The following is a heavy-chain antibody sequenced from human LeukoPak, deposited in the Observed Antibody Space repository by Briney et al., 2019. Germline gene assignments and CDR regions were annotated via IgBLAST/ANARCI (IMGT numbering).Heavy chain of an antibody. V-gene: IGHV4-59*01. CDR3: ARGRNVWYF. Sequence: KPSETQSLPRTGSGGTITSYYRGWMRQPPGKGLEWIGSIYYSGSTSYNPSLKSRVTISVDTSKNQFSLKLNSVTAADTAVYLCARGRNVWYFWGEGTVHSVSS. J-gene: IGHJ4*02. CDR1: GGTITSYY. D-gene: IGHD6-19*01. CDR2: IYYSGST.